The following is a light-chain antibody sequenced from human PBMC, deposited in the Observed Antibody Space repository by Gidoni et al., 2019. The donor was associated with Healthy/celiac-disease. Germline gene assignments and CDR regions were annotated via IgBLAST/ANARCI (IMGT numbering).Light chain of an antibody. Sequence: EIVLTQSLATLSLSPGERATLSCRASRSVSSYLAWYQQKPGQAPRLLIYDASNRATGIPARFSGSGSGTDFTLTISSLEPEDFAVYYCQQRSNWPPTFGPXTKVDIK. J-gene: IGKJ3*01. CDR1: RSVSSY. V-gene: IGKV3-11*01. CDR3: QQRSNWPPT. CDR2: DAS.